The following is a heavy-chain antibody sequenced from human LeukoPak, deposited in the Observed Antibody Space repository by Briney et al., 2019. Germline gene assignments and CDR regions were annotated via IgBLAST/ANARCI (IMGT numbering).Heavy chain of an antibody. D-gene: IGHD1-20*01. CDR2: IYYSGRT. CDR3: AREVITGTPPNWFDP. J-gene: IGHJ5*02. CDR1: GGSISSYY. V-gene: IGHV4-39*07. Sequence: SETLSLTCTVSGGSISSYYWGWIRQPPGKGLEWIGSIYYSGRTYYNPSLKSRVTISVDTSKNQFSLKLSSVTAADTAVYYCAREVITGTPPNWFDPWGQGTLVTVSS.